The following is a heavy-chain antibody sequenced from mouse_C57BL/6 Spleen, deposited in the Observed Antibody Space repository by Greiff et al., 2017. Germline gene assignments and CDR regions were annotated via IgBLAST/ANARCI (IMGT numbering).Heavy chain of an antibody. CDR3: ARDRGLEGFDY. CDR1: GYSITSGYY. J-gene: IGHJ2*01. CDR2: ISYDGSN. V-gene: IGHV3-6*01. Sequence: EVKLMESGPGLVKPSQSLSLTCSVTGYSITSGYYWNWIRQFPGNKLEWMGYISYDGSNNYNPSLKNRISITRDTSKNQFFLKLNSVTTEDTATYYCARDRGLEGFDYWGQGTTLTVSS.